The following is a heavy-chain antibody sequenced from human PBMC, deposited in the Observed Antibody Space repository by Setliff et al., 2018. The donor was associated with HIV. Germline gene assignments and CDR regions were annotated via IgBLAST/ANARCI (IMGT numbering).Heavy chain of an antibody. D-gene: IGHD2-8*02. Sequence: PEETLSLTCSVSGGSIISDIFYWGWIRQPPGKGLEWIGSIYPGSTKYKPSLRSRLTISLDSSTNQFSVTLSSVTAADTAMYYSARYTVGSMLDYWGPGTLVTVSS. V-gene: IGHV4-39*01. CDR2: IYPGST. CDR3: ARYTVGSMLDY. J-gene: IGHJ4*02. CDR1: GGSIISDIFY.